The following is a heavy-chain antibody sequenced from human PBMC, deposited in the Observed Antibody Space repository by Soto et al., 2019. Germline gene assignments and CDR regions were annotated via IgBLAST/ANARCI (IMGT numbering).Heavy chain of an antibody. J-gene: IGHJ4*02. CDR3: ARGTQTPELDY. V-gene: IGHV3-7*03. CDR2: INHDSSQT. Sequence: GRSRRLSCVASAFTFNNYWMNCVSQAPGKGLEWVAKINHDSSQTTYAQSLQGRFTISRDNAKNSLYLHMNSLRAEDTAVYYCARGTQTPELDYWGQGTLVTVSS. D-gene: IGHD2-2*01. CDR1: AFTFNNYW.